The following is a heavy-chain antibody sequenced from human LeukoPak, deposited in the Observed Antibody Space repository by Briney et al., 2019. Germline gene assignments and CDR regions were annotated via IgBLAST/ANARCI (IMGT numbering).Heavy chain of an antibody. V-gene: IGHV1-24*01. CDR1: GYTLTELS. Sequence: ASVKVSCKVSGYTLTELSMHWVRQAPGKGLEWMGGFDPEDGETIYAQKFQGRVTMTEDTSTDTAYMELSSLRSEDTAVYYCATLSSYHTFVGHWGQGTLVTVSS. D-gene: IGHD3-16*02. CDR3: ATLSSYHTFVGH. J-gene: IGHJ4*02. CDR2: FDPEDGET.